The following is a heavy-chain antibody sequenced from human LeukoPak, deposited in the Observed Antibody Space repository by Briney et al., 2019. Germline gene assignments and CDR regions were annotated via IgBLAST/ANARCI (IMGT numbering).Heavy chain of an antibody. Sequence: GGSLRLSCAASGFTFSSCSMNWLRQAPGKGLEWVSSISRGGNSIYYAESVKGRFTISRDNAKNSLYLQMNSLRAEDTAVYYCARDQYLDYRGQGTLVTVSS. CDR1: GFTFSSCS. CDR2: ISRGGNSI. V-gene: IGHV3-21*04. CDR3: ARDQYLDY. J-gene: IGHJ4*02.